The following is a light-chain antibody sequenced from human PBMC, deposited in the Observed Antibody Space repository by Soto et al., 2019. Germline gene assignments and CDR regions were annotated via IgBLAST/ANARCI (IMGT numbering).Light chain of an antibody. V-gene: IGKV3-11*01. CDR2: DIS. CDR1: QSVTTN. J-gene: IGKJ1*01. Sequence: EIVLTQSPATLSLSPGERATLSCRTSQSVTTNFAWYQQKPGQAPRLLIYDISNRATGIPDRFSGSGSGTDFTLTISSLEPEDFAVYYCQQYGSRGTFGQGTKVEIK. CDR3: QQYGSRGT.